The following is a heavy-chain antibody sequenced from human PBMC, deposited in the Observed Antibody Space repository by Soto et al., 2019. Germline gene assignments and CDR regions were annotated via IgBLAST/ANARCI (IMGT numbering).Heavy chain of an antibody. J-gene: IGHJ4*02. Sequence: PGGSLRPSCAASGFTFSSYPMSCVRQAPGKWLEGVAAISGSGGSTYYADSVKGRFTISRDNSTNTLYLQMNCLRAEYTAVYYCAKSESDFWSGSLFSFDYWGQGTLVTVSS. CDR1: GFTFSSYP. V-gene: IGHV3-23*01. CDR3: AKSESDFWSGSLFSFDY. D-gene: IGHD3-3*01. CDR2: ISGSGGST.